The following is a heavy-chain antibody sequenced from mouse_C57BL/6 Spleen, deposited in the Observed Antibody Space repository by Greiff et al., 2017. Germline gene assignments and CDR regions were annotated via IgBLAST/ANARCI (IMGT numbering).Heavy chain of an antibody. J-gene: IGHJ1*03. D-gene: IGHD1-1*01. V-gene: IGHV1-39*01. Sequence: EVQVVESGPELVKPGASVKISCKASGYSFTDYNMNWVKQSNGKSLEWIGVINPNYGTTSYNQKFKGKATLTVDQSSSTAYMQLNSLTSEDSAVYYCARSENYGSSYGYFDVWGTGTTVTVSS. CDR2: INPNYGTT. CDR1: GYSFTDYN. CDR3: ARSENYGSSYGYFDV.